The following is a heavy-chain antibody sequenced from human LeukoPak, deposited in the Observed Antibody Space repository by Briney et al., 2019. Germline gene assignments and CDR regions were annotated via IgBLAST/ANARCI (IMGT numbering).Heavy chain of an antibody. D-gene: IGHD1-1*01. Sequence: ASVTVSCKASGYTFTSYYMHWVRQAPGQGLEWMGIINPSGGSTSYAQKFQGRVTMTRDMSTSTVYMELSSLRSEDTAVYYCARGQLDPPFDYWGQGTLVTVSS. V-gene: IGHV1-46*01. J-gene: IGHJ4*02. CDR1: GYTFTSYY. CDR3: ARGQLDPPFDY. CDR2: INPSGGST.